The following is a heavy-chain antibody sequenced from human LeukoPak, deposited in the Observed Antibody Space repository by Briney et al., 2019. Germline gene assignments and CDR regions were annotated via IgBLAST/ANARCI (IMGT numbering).Heavy chain of an antibody. CDR2: IYYSGST. V-gene: IGHV4-39*01. Sequence: NTSETLSLTCTVSGGSISSSSYYWGWIRQPPGKGLEWIGSIYYSGSTYYNPSLKSRVTISVDTSKNQFSLKLSSVTAADTAVYYCATHCSSTSCYFDYWGQGTLVTVSS. J-gene: IGHJ4*02. CDR1: GGSISSSSYY. D-gene: IGHD2-2*01. CDR3: ATHCSSTSCYFDY.